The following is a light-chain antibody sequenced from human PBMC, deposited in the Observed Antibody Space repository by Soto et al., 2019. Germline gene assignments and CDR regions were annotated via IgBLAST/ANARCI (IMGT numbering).Light chain of an antibody. CDR2: EVS. J-gene: IGLJ1*01. Sequence: QSALTQPASVSGSPGQSITISCTGTTSDVGGYNYVSWYQQHPGKVPKLLIHEVSNRPSGVSKRFSGSKSGNTASLTISGLQAEDEADYYCLSKTSSISYVFGTGTKVTVL. CDR3: LSKTSSISYV. V-gene: IGLV2-14*01. CDR1: TSDVGGYNY.